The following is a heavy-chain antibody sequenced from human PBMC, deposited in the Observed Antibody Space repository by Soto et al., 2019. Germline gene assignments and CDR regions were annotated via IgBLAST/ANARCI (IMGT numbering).Heavy chain of an antibody. V-gene: IGHV3-23*01. CDR2: ISGSGVST. J-gene: IGHJ4*02. D-gene: IGHD6-6*01. CDR1: GFTFSSYA. Sequence: EVQLLESGGGLVQPGGSLRLSCAASGFTFSSYAMSWVRQAPGKGLEWVSGISGSGVSTYYADSVKCRFTISRDNSKSTLYLQMNSLRAEDTAVYYCAKDRERIATRSIDYWGQGTLVTVSS. CDR3: AKDRERIATRSIDY.